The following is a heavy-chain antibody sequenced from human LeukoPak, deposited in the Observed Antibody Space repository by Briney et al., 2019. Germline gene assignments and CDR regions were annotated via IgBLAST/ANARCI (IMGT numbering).Heavy chain of an antibody. CDR2: IKRDGSQK. V-gene: IGHV3-7*01. Sequence: GSLRLSCAAPGFSFSSNWMGWVRQAPGKGLEWVAHIKRDGSQKYYLDSVKGRFTISRDNAKSSLYLQMNSLRVEDTAVYYCARLGLEVGGPNWFDPWGQGTLVTVS. CDR1: GFSFSSNW. D-gene: IGHD1-1*01. J-gene: IGHJ5*02. CDR3: ARLGLEVGGPNWFDP.